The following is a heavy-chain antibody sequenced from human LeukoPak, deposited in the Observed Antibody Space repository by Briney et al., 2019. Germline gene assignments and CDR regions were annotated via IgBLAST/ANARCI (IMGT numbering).Heavy chain of an antibody. D-gene: IGHD3-22*01. V-gene: IGHV5-51*01. CDR2: IYPDDSDT. Sequence: GESLKISCRGSGYRFNAYWIAWVRQMPGQGLEWMGIIYPDDSDTRYSPSFQGQVTISADKSVRTAYLQWSSLKASDTAMYYCARPNITSYYDSRGYDAFDVWGQGTMVTVSS. J-gene: IGHJ3*01. CDR1: GYRFNAYW. CDR3: ARPNITSYYDSRGYDAFDV.